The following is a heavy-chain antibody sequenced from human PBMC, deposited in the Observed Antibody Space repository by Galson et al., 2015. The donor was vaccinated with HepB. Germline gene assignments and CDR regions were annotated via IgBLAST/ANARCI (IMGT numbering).Heavy chain of an antibody. CDR1: GFTFSEYS. J-gene: IGHJ6*02. Sequence: SLRLSCAASGFTFSEYSMSWIRQAPGKGLEWISCISSSVSTIHYADSVKGRFTISRDNTKNSLYLQMNSLRAEDTAVYYCARERVVIPPTGMDVWGQGTTVAVSS. V-gene: IGHV3-11*01. CDR2: ISSSVSTI. CDR3: ARERVVIPPTGMDV. D-gene: IGHD3-3*01.